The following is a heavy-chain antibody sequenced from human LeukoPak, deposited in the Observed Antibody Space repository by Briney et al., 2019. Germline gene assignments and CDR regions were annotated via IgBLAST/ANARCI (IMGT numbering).Heavy chain of an antibody. CDR3: AKGTSSTSPPSDY. Sequence: GGSLTLSCAASGFTFSSYAMSWVRQAPGKGLAWVSAISGSGGSTYYADSVKGRFTISRDNSKNTLYLQMNSLRAEDTAVYYCAKGTSSTSPPSDYWGQGTLVTVSS. V-gene: IGHV3-23*01. D-gene: IGHD2-2*01. CDR1: GFTFSSYA. J-gene: IGHJ4*02. CDR2: ISGSGGST.